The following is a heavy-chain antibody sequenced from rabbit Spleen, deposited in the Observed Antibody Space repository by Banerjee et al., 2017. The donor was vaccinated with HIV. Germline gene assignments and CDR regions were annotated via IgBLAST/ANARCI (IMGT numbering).Heavy chain of an antibody. D-gene: IGHD4-2*01. Sequence: EQLEESGGGLVKPEGSLTLICKASGLDFSSNYWICWVRQAPGKGLEWIACIDVTKGGYTYYSTWAKGRFTISKTTSTTVALQVTSLTAADTATYFCARDAAGREDFNLWGQGTLVTVS. CDR3: ARDAAGREDFNL. V-gene: IGHV1S45*01. CDR2: IDVTKGGYT. CDR1: GLDFSSNYW. J-gene: IGHJ4*01.